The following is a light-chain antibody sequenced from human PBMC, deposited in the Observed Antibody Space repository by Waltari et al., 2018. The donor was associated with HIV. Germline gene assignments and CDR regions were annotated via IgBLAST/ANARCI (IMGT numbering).Light chain of an antibody. Sequence: QTVVTQEPSFSVSPGGTVTLTCGLTSGSVSTSYYPSWYQQTPGQAPRTLIYSTNPRSSGVPDRFSGSILGNKAALTITGAQADDESDYYCVLYMGSGIRVFGGVTKLTVL. CDR3: VLYMGSGIRV. J-gene: IGLJ2*01. CDR1: SGSVSTSYY. CDR2: STN. V-gene: IGLV8-61*01.